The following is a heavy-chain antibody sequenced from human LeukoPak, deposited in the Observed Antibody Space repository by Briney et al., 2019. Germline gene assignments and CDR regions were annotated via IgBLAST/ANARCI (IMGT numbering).Heavy chain of an antibody. J-gene: IGHJ4*02. CDR3: AKATEAYCGGDCYSGDFDY. CDR2: ISWNSGSI. D-gene: IGHD2-21*02. Sequence: PGGSLRLSCAASGFTFDDYAIHWVRQAPGKGLEWVSGISWNSGSIGYADSVKGRFTISRDNAKNSLYLQMNSLRAEDTALYYCAKATEAYCGGDCYSGDFDYWGQGTLVTVSS. CDR1: GFTFDDYA. V-gene: IGHV3-9*01.